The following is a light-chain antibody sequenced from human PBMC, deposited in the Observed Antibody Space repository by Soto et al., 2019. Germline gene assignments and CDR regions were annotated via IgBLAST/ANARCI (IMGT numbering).Light chain of an antibody. J-gene: IGLJ1*01. CDR1: RSDNGASNS. V-gene: IGLV2-14*01. Sequence: ALTQPASVSGSPGQSITISCAGTRSDNGASNSVSWYQHLPGRSPTLIIYEATNRPSGVSERFSGSKAGDTASLTISGLQADDEAEYFCISYKTDDTFVFGSGTRSPS. CDR2: EAT. CDR3: ISYKTDDTFV.